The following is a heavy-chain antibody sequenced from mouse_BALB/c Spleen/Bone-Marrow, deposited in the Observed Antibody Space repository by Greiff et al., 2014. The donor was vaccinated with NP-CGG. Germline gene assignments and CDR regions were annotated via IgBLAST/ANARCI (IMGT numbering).Heavy chain of an antibody. J-gene: IGHJ2*01. CDR3: ARGYDYDFDY. CDR1: GFTFSNFA. CDR2: ISSGGSA. Sequence: EVMLVESGGGLVKPGGSLKLSCAASGFTFSNFAMSWVRQTPDKRLEWVASISSGGSAYYPDSVKGRLSISRDNARDILFLQMXXXRSEDTAMYYCARGYDYDFDYWGQGTTLTVSS. D-gene: IGHD2-4*01. V-gene: IGHV5-6-5*01.